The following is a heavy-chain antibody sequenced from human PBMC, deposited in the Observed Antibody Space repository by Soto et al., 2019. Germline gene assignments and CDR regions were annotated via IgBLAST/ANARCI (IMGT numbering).Heavy chain of an antibody. CDR3: ASRGELGYCSGGSCFDYYGMDV. Sequence: QVQLVQSGAEVKKPGSSVKVSCKASGGTFSSYAISWVRQAPGQGLEWMGGIIPIFGTANYAQKFQGRVTITADESTSTGYMELSSLRSEDTAVYYCASRGELGYCSGGSCFDYYGMDVWGQGTTVTVSS. D-gene: IGHD2-15*01. V-gene: IGHV1-69*12. CDR2: IIPIFGTA. J-gene: IGHJ6*02. CDR1: GGTFSSYA.